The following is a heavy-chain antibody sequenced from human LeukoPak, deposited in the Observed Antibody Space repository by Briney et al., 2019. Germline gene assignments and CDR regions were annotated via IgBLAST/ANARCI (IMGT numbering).Heavy chain of an antibody. Sequence: GGSLRLSCAASGFTFSNYAMSWVRQAQGKGLEWVSAISGSGDNTYYADSVKGRFTISRDNAKNSLYLQMNSLRAEDTAVYYCARTSYSSSWYGSYYYYYYMDVWGKGTTVTVSS. CDR1: GFTFSNYA. D-gene: IGHD6-13*01. CDR2: ISGSGDNT. V-gene: IGHV3-23*01. J-gene: IGHJ6*03. CDR3: ARTSYSSSWYGSYYYYYYMDV.